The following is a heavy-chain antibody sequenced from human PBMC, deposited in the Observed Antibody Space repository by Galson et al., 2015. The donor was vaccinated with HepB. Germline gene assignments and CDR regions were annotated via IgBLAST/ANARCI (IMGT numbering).Heavy chain of an antibody. Sequence: SLRLSCAASGFTFSSYSMNWVRQAPGKGLEWVSSISSSSSYIYYADSVKGRFTISRDNAKNSLYLQMNSLRAEDTAMYYCARDLASEIYDGEVVVAAAGYWGQGTLVTVSS. CDR2: ISSSSSYI. V-gene: IGHV3-21*01. CDR1: GFTFSSYS. J-gene: IGHJ4*02. D-gene: IGHD2-15*01. CDR3: ARDLASEIYDGEVVVAAAGY.